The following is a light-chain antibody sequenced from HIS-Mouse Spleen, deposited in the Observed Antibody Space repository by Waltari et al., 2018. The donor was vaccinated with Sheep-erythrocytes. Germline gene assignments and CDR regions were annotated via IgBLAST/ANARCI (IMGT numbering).Light chain of an antibody. CDR3: CSYAGSYNHV. CDR1: SSDVGGYNY. Sequence: QSALTQPPPASGSPGHAVTLSCTGTSSDVGGYNYVTWYQQHPGKAPNLMIYDVSKRPSGVPDRFSGSKSGNTASLTISGLQAEDEADYYCCSYAGSYNHVFATGTKVTVL. CDR2: DVS. J-gene: IGLJ1*01. V-gene: IGLV2-8*01.